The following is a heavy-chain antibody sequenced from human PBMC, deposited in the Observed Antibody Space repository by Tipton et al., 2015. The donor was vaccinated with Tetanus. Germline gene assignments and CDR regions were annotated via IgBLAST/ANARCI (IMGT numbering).Heavy chain of an antibody. J-gene: IGHJ3*02. Sequence: SLRLSCAASGFTFSSYWMSWVRQAPGKGLEWVANIKQDGSAKYYVDSVKGRVTISGDTSKNLFSLTSVTASDTAVYYCARPEASGRARGFDIWGQGTKVTVSP. D-gene: IGHD3-10*01. CDR3: ARPEASGRARGFDI. V-gene: IGHV3-7*01. CDR2: IKQDGSAK. CDR1: GFTFSSYW.